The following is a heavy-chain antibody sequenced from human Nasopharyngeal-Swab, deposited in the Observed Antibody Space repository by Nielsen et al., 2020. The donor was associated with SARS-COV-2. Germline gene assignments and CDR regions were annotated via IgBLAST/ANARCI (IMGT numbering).Heavy chain of an antibody. CDR1: GFTFNNFG. V-gene: IGHV3-30*03. Sequence: GESLKISCVASGFTFNNFGMHWVRQAPGQGLEWVAVTSSDGSNRYYGDFVKGRFTISRDNSKNTVYLQMNTMRPEDTAVYYCASQSLDYWGQGTLVTVSS. J-gene: IGHJ4*02. CDR3: ASQSLDY. CDR2: TSSDGSNR.